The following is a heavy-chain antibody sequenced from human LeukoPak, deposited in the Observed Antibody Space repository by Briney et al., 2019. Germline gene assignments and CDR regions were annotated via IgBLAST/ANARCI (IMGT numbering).Heavy chain of an antibody. V-gene: IGHV4-34*01. Sequence: PSETLSLTCAVYGGSFSGYYWSWIRQPPGKGLEWSGEINHSGSTNYNPSLKSRVTISVDKSKNQFSLKLSSVTAADTAVYYCARRTTVTIPFGYWGQGTLVTVSS. CDR1: GGSFSGYY. CDR3: ARRTTVTIPFGY. D-gene: IGHD4-11*01. J-gene: IGHJ4*02. CDR2: INHSGST.